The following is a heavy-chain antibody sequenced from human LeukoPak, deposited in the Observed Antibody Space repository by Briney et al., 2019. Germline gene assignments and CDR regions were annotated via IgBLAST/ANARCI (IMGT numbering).Heavy chain of an antibody. J-gene: IGHJ2*01. CDR1: GLTFSRYS. Sequence: AGGSLRLSCAASGLTFSRYSMNWVRQAPGKGLEWVSSISSGSSYIYYVDSVKGRFTVSRDNAKNSLYLQMNSLRAEDTAVYYCAGSDTIGYLPREWDYWYFDLWGRGTLVTVSS. D-gene: IGHD3-22*01. CDR3: AGSDTIGYLPREWDYWYFDL. CDR2: ISSGSSYI. V-gene: IGHV3-21*01.